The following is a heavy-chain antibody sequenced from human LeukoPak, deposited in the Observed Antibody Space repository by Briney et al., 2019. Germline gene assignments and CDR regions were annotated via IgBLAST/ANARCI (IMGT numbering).Heavy chain of an antibody. CDR2: ISGSGGST. CDR3: ARDGASIDDQYYGLDV. Sequence: PGGSLRLSCAASGFTFSSYAMGWVRQAAGKGLQWVSAISGSGGSTYYADSVKGRFTISRDNDKNTVFLEMNSLRAEDTAVYYCARDGASIDDQYYGLDVWGQGTTVTVSS. CDR1: GFTFSSYA. V-gene: IGHV3-23*01. J-gene: IGHJ6*02. D-gene: IGHD1-1*01.